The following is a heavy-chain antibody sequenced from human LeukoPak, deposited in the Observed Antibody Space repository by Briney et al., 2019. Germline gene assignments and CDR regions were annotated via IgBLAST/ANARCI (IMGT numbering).Heavy chain of an antibody. CDR3: ARGVVVPAAIPVGYYYYCMDV. CDR2: IYYSGST. D-gene: IGHD2-2*02. J-gene: IGHJ6*03. Sequence: SETLSLTCTVSGGSISSGGYYWSWIRQHPGKGLEWIGYIYYSGSTYYNPSLKSRVTISVDTSKNQFSLKLSSVTAADTAVYYCARGVVVPAAIPVGYYYYCMDVWGKGTTVTVSS. V-gene: IGHV4-31*03. CDR1: GGSISSGGYY.